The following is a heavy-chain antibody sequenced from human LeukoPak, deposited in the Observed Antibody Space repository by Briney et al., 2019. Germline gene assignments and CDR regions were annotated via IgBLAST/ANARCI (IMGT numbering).Heavy chain of an antibody. CDR3: ARGDLLWLRY. Sequence: SETLSLTCTVSGGSISSHYWSWIRQPPGKGLEWIGYIYYSGSTNYNPSLKSRVTISVDTSKNQFSLKLSSATAADTAVYYCARGDLLWLRYWGQGTLVTVSS. J-gene: IGHJ4*02. CDR1: GGSISSHY. CDR2: IYYSGST. V-gene: IGHV4-59*11. D-gene: IGHD5-18*01.